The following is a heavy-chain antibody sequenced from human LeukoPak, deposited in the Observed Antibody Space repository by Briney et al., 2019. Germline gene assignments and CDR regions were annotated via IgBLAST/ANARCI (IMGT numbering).Heavy chain of an antibody. V-gene: IGHV3-21*01. CDR1: GFTFSSYS. Sequence: PGGSLRLSCAASGFTFSSYSMNWVRQAPGKGLEWVSSISSSSSYIYYADSVKGRFTISRDNAKNSLYLQMNSLRAEDTAVYYCAKDTYRPGNGHFDYWGQGTLVTVSS. CDR2: ISSSSSYI. J-gene: IGHJ4*02. CDR3: AKDTYRPGNGHFDY. D-gene: IGHD1-14*01.